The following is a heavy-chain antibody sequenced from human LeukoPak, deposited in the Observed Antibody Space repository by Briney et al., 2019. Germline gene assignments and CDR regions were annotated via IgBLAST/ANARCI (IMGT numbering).Heavy chain of an antibody. J-gene: IGHJ3*02. CDR2: ISWNSGSI. Sequence: GGSLRLSCAASGFTFDDYAMHWVRQAPGNGLEWVSGISWNSGSIGYADSVKGRFTISRDNAKNSLYLQMNSLRAEDTALYYCAKESVYVGAFDIWGQGTMVTVSS. CDR3: AKESVYVGAFDI. D-gene: IGHD5/OR15-5a*01. CDR1: GFTFDDYA. V-gene: IGHV3-9*01.